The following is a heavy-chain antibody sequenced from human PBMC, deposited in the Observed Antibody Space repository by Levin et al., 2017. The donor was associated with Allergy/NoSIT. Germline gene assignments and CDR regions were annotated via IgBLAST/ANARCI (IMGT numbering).Heavy chain of an antibody. V-gene: IGHV1-69*06. D-gene: IGHD4-17*01. CDR2: ILTVFGTA. J-gene: IGHJ3*01. CDR3: ASPPPRLYGDHGLSDAFDV. CDR1: GVTFNTYA. Sequence: SVKVSCKASGVTFNTYAVSWVRQAPGQGLEWMGGILTVFGTAYYAQKFQGRVTISADKTTTTAYMELSSLRSEDTAVYYCASPPPRLYGDHGLSDAFDVWGQGTMVTVSS.